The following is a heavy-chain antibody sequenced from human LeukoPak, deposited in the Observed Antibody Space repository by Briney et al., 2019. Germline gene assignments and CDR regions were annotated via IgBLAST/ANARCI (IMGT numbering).Heavy chain of an antibody. Sequence: SETLSLTCTVSGGSISSYYWSWIRQPPGKGLEWIGYIYYSGSTNYNPSLKSRVTISVDTSKNQFSLKLSSVTAADTAVYYCATFYSSSWYRGRAFDIWGQGTMVTVSS. CDR1: GGSISSYY. V-gene: IGHV4-59*01. CDR3: ATFYSSSWYRGRAFDI. J-gene: IGHJ3*02. CDR2: IYYSGST. D-gene: IGHD6-13*01.